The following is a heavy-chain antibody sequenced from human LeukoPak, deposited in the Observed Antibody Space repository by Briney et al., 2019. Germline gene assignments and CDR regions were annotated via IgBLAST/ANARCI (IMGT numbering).Heavy chain of an antibody. V-gene: IGHV3-74*01. J-gene: IGHJ3*02. CDR2: INSDGSSA. CDR1: GFTFSSYW. D-gene: IGHD3-22*01. CDR3: ATMIVVDPREDDAFDI. Sequence: QPGGSLRLSCAASGFTFSSYWMHWVRQAPGKGLVWVSRINSDGSSASYADSVKGRFTISRDNAKNTLYLQVNSLRAEDTAVYYCATMIVVDPREDDAFDIWGQGTMVTVSS.